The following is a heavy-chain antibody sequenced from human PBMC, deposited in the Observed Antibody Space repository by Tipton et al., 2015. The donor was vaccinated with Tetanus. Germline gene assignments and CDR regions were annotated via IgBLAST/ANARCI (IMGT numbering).Heavy chain of an antibody. CDR1: GDSVSSNSAA. V-gene: IGHV6-1*01. D-gene: IGHD5-18*01. CDR2: TYYRSKWYN. CDR3: ARLRAYTYGYRGSYFDY. Sequence: GLVKPSQTLSLTCAISGDSVSSNSAAWNWIRQSPSRGLEWLGRTYYRSKWYNDYAVSVKSRITINPDTSKNQFSLQLNSVTPEDTAVYYCARLRAYTYGYRGSYFDYWGQGILVTVSS. J-gene: IGHJ4*02.